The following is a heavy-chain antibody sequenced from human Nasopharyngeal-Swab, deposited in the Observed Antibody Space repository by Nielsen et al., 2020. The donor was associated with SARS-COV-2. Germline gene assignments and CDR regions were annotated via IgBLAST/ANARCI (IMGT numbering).Heavy chain of an antibody. V-gene: IGHV3-7*01. CDR1: GFTFSSYW. D-gene: IGHD2-15*01. CDR2: IKQDGSEK. J-gene: IGHJ4*02. Sequence: GGSLSLSCAASGFTFSSYWMSWVRQAPGKGLEWVANIKQDGSEKYYVDSVKGRFTISRDNAKNSLYLQMNSLRAEDTAVYYCARVGWWFHYYFDYWGQGTLATVSS. CDR3: ARVGWWFHYYFDY.